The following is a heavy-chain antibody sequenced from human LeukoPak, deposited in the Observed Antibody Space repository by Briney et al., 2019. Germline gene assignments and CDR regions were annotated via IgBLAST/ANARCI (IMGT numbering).Heavy chain of an antibody. CDR3: ARDRSYGAPFDY. CDR1: GFTFSSYS. J-gene: IGHJ4*02. V-gene: IGHV3-21*01. D-gene: IGHD2-15*01. CDR2: ISSSSSYI. Sequence: GGSLRLSCAASGFTFSSYSMNWVRQAPGKGPEWVSSISSSSSYIYYADSVKGRFTISRDNAKNSLYLQMNSLRAEDTAVYYCARDRSYGAPFDYWGQGTLVTVSS.